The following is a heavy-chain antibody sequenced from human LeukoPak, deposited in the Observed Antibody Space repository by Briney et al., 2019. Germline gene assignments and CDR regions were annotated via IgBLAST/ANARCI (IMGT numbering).Heavy chain of an antibody. D-gene: IGHD6-13*01. CDR3: AKDDWVIAAAVRLYYYYYGMDV. J-gene: IGHJ6*02. CDR1: GFTFSSYG. CDR2: IRYDGSNK. V-gene: IGHV3-30*02. Sequence: GGSLRLSCAASGFTFSSYGMHWVRQAPGKGLEWVAFIRYDGSNKYYAASVKGRFTISRDNSKNTLYLQMNSLRAEDTAVYYCAKDDWVIAAAVRLYYYYYGMDVWGQGTTVTVSS.